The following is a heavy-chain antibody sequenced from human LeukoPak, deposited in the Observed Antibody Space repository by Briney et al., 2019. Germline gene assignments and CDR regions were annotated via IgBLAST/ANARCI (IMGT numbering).Heavy chain of an antibody. D-gene: IGHD3-3*01. V-gene: IGHV4-59*01. Sequence: SETLSLTCTVSGGSISSYYWSWIRQPPGKGLEWIGYIYYSGSTNYNPSLKSRVTISVDTSKNQFSLKLSSVTAADTAVYYCAGTYYGFWSGYYPHYYYYYMDIWGKGTTVTVSS. CDR1: GGSISSYY. CDR2: IYYSGST. CDR3: AGTYYGFWSGYYPHYYYYYMDI. J-gene: IGHJ6*03.